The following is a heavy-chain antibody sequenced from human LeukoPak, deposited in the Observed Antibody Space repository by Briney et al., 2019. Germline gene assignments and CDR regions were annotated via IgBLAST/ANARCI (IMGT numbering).Heavy chain of an antibody. Sequence: GASVKVSCKASGYTSTSYYMHWVRQAPGQGLEWMGIINPSGGSTSYAQKFQGRVTMTRDTSTSTVYMELSSLRSEDTAVYYCARADTAMVTPYYYYYGMDVWGQGTTVTVSS. CDR2: INPSGGST. D-gene: IGHD5-18*01. CDR3: ARADTAMVTPYYYYYGMDV. J-gene: IGHJ6*02. V-gene: IGHV1-46*01. CDR1: GYTSTSYY.